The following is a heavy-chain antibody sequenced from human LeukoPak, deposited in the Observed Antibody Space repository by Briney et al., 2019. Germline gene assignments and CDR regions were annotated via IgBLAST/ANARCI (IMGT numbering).Heavy chain of an antibody. J-gene: IGHJ4*02. CDR2: ISGRSYSM. CDR1: GFSFNESY. Sequence: PGGSLRLSCAASGFSFNESYMTWIRQAPGKGLEWVAYISGRSYSMYYADSVKGRFNISRDNSLNSLYPHMSSLRADDTAVYYCVRGKRRFDYWGQGALVTVSS. CDR3: VRGKRRFDY. V-gene: IGHV3-11*01.